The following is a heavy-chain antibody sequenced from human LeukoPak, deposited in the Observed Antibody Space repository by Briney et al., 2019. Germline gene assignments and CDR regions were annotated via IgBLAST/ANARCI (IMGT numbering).Heavy chain of an antibody. V-gene: IGHV3-15*01. CDR3: TTHSSGIDY. J-gene: IGHJ4*02. CDR2: IKSETDGGTT. D-gene: IGHD6-19*01. CDR1: GFTVSSSY. Sequence: GGSLRLSCAASGFTVSSSYMSWVRQAPGKGLEWVGRIKSETDGGTTDYAAPVKGRFTISGDDSKNTLYLQMNSLKIEDTAVYYCTTHSSGIDYWGQGTLVNVSP.